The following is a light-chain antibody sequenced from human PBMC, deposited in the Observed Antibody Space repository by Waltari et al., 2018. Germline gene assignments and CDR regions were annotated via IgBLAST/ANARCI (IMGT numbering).Light chain of an antibody. J-gene: IGKJ1*01. CDR3: QNHERLPAT. V-gene: IGKV3-20*01. CDR2: AAS. CDR1: QRISKY. Sequence: EVVFNPSPGPLSLYPGASATLSCRASQRISKYLVWYQQRPGQAPSLLIYAASTRATGIPERFRSSGSGTDFSLTISRLEPEDFAVYYCQNHERLPATFGQGTRVEIK.